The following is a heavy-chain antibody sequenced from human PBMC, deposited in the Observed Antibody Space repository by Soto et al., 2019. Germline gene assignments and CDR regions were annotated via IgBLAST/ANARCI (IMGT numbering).Heavy chain of an antibody. CDR3: ARVISYYDSSGYDY. Sequence: QVQLQESDPGLVNPSGTLSLTCSISGGSIGSTHCWCWVRPPPGMELLWIGEIAHSGGTNYNPFLKSRVTISVDKSKNQFSRKLSSVTAADTAVYYCARVISYYDSSGYDYWGQGPLVTVSS. CDR2: IAHSGGT. J-gene: IGHJ4*02. D-gene: IGHD3-22*01. CDR1: GGSIGSTHC. V-gene: IGHV4-4*02.